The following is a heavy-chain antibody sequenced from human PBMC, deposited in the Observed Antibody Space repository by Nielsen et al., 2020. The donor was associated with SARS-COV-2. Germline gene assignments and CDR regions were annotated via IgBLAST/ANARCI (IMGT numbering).Heavy chain of an antibody. D-gene: IGHD3-22*01. J-gene: IGHJ6*02. CDR1: GGSIRDYY. V-gene: IGHV4-59*12. Sequence: GSLRLSCTVSGGSIRDYYWTWIRQPPGKGLEWIGYIYYSGSTNYNPSLKRRVTISEDTSKNQFSLKLSSVTAADTAVYYCAREDHDYPETKYYYYNGMDVWGRGTTVTVSS. CDR2: IYYSGST. CDR3: AREDHDYPETKYYYYNGMDV.